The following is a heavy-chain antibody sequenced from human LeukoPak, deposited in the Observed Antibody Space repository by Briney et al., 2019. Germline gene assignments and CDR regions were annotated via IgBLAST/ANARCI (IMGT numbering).Heavy chain of an antibody. V-gene: IGHV4-59*08. J-gene: IGHJ4*02. D-gene: IGHD6-19*01. Sequence: SETLSLTCTVSGDSMSRYYWNWIRQPPGKGLEWIGYIYYSGSTNYNPSLKSRVTISVDTSKNQFSLKLSSVTAADTAVYYCARQRWLDGFDYWGQGTLVTVSS. CDR2: IYYSGST. CDR3: ARQRWLDGFDY. CDR1: GDSMSRYY.